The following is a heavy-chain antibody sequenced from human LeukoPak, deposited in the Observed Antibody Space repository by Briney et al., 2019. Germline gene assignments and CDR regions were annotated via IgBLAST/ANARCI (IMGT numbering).Heavy chain of an antibody. J-gene: IGHJ6*03. CDR3: ARGRRGWSGYSFSRNYYMDV. CDR1: GYTFTSYD. D-gene: IGHD3-3*01. CDR2: MNPNSGNT. V-gene: IGHV1-8*01. Sequence: ASVKVSCKASGYTFTSYDINWVRQATGQGLEWMGWMNPNSGNTGYAQKFQGRVTMTRNTSISTAYMELSSLRSEDTAVYYCARGRRGWSGYSFSRNYYMDVWGKGTTVTVS.